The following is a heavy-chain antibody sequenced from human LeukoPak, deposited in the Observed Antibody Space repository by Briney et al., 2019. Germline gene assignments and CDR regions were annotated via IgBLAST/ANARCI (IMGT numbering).Heavy chain of an antibody. CDR3: ARGLRLGELSLGFDY. CDR1: GYTFTSYA. CDR2: INAGNGNT. D-gene: IGHD3-16*02. J-gene: IGHJ4*02. Sequence: ASVKVSCKASGYTFTSYAMHWVRQAPGQRLEWMGWINAGNGNTKYSQKFQGRVTITRDTSASTACMELSSLRSEDTAVYYCARGLRLGELSLGFDYWGQGTLVTVSS. V-gene: IGHV1-3*01.